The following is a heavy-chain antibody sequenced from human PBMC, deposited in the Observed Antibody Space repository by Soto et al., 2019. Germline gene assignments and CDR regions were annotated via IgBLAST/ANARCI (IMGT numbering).Heavy chain of an antibody. CDR3: ARVLWFGELSSWFDP. Sequence: SETLSLTCAVSCGSITSSNCWSWVRQPPGKGLEWIGEIYHSGSTNYNPSLKSRVTISVDKSKNQFSLKLSSVTAADTAVYYCARVLWFGELSSWFDPWGQGTLVTVSS. CDR1: CGSITSSNC. J-gene: IGHJ5*02. D-gene: IGHD3-10*01. V-gene: IGHV4-4*02. CDR2: IYHSGST.